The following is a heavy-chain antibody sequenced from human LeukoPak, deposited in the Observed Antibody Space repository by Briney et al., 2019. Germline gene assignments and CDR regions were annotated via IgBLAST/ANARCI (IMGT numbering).Heavy chain of an antibody. CDR1: GYTFTSYY. V-gene: IGHV1-46*03. CDR2: INPSGGST. D-gene: IGHD3-3*01. J-gene: IGHJ5*02. CDR3: ARSRRITISGVVRRSGNWFDP. Sequence: GSVKVSCKASGYTFTSYYMHWVRQAPGQGLEWMGIINPSGGSTSYAQKFQGRVTMTRDTSTSTVYMELSSLRSEDTAVYYCARSRRITISGVVRRSGNWFDPWGQGTQVTVSS.